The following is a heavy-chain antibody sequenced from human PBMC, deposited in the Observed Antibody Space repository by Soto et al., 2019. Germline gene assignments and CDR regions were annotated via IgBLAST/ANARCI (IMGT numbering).Heavy chain of an antibody. V-gene: IGHV3-7*05. CDR2: IRHGGSNK. Sequence: GGSLRLSCAASGSSFDTYAMSWVRQAPGKGLEWVANIRHGGSNKYYADSVKGRFTISRDNAKNTLYLQMTSLRAEDTAVYYCARDEIVAGLDYWGQGTLVTVSS. CDR1: GSSFDTYA. J-gene: IGHJ4*02. D-gene: IGHD6-19*01. CDR3: ARDEIVAGLDY.